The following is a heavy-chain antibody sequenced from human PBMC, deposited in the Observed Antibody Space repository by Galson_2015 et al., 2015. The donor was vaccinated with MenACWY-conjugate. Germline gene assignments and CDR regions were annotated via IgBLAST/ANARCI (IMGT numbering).Heavy chain of an antibody. CDR3: ARGQRIAARRAADY. V-gene: IGHV4-34*01. CDR2: ITQSGST. J-gene: IGHJ4*02. CDR1: GGSFSGYY. D-gene: IGHD6-6*01. Sequence: ETLSLTCAVYGGSFSGYYWNWIRQPPGKGLEWIGEITQSGSTNYNPSLKSRVTISVDTSKNQFSLKLSSVTAADTAVYYCARGQRIAARRAADYWGQGTLVTVSS.